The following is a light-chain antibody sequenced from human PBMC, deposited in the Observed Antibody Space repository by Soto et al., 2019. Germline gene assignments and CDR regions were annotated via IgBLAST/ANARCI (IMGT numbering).Light chain of an antibody. J-gene: IGLJ3*02. Sequence: QSVLTQPPSVSGAPGQRVTISCTGSSSNIGAGYDVHWYQQLPGTAPKLLINGDSNRLSGVPDRFSGSKSGASASLAINGLQAEDEADYYCEAWDDSLSGPVFGGGTQLTVL. CDR2: GDS. CDR1: SSNIGAGYD. V-gene: IGLV1-40*01. CDR3: EAWDDSLSGPV.